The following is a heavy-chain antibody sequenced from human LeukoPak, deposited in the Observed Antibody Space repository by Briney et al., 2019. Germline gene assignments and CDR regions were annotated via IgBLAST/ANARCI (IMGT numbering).Heavy chain of an antibody. CDR1: GYSISSGYY. J-gene: IGHJ4*02. V-gene: IGHV4-38-2*02. Sequence: SETLSLTCTVSGYSISSGYYWGWIRQPPGNGLEWIGSIYHSGSTYYNPSLKSRVTISVDTSKNQFSLKLSSVTAADTAVYYCARATLGYDFWSGYYTGEFDYWGQGTLVTVSS. CDR2: IYHSGST. D-gene: IGHD3-3*01. CDR3: ARATLGYDFWSGYYTGEFDY.